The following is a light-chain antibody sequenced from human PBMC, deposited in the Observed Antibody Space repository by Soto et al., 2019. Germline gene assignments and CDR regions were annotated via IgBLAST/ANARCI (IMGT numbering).Light chain of an antibody. CDR2: GAS. CDR1: QSVTNNY. CDR3: QQYGSSVWT. Sequence: EIVLTQSPATLSLSPGDRATLSCGASQSVTNNYLAWYQQKPGQPPRLLIYGASSRATGIPDRFSGSGSGTDFTLTISRLEPEDFAVYYCQQYGSSVWTFGQGTKVDIK. J-gene: IGKJ1*01. V-gene: IGKV3-20*01.